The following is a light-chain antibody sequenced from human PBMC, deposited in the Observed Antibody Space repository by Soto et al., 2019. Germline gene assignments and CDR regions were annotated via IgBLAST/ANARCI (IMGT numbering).Light chain of an antibody. Sequence: QSVLTQPPSASGTPGQRVTISCSGSTSNIGSNTVNWYHHLPGTAPKLLIYSHNQRPSGVPDRFSGSRSGTSASLALSGLQSDDEADYYCAAWDDSLNGVVFGGGTKLTVL. CDR2: SHN. CDR3: AAWDDSLNGVV. CDR1: TSNIGSNT. V-gene: IGLV1-44*01. J-gene: IGLJ2*01.